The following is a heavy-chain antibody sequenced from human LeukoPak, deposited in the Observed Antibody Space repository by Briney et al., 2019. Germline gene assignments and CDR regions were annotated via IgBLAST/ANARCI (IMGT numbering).Heavy chain of an antibody. J-gene: IGHJ3*02. CDR2: IYSGGST. V-gene: IGHV3-53*01. Sequence: PGGSLRLSCAASGFTVSSNYMSWVRRVPGKGLEWVSVIYSGGSTYYADSVKGRFTISRDNSKNTLYLQMNSLRAEDTAVYYCARDHAAAAAGHAFDIWGQGTMVTVSS. CDR3: ARDHAAAAAGHAFDI. D-gene: IGHD6-13*01. CDR1: GFTVSSNY.